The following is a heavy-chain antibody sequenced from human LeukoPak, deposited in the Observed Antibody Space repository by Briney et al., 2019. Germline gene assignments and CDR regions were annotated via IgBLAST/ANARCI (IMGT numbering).Heavy chain of an antibody. CDR2: IRSKAYGGTT. CDR3: IVVAGEA. J-gene: IGHJ5*02. CDR1: GFTFGDYA. V-gene: IGHV3-49*04. D-gene: IGHD6-19*01. Sequence: GGSLRLSCTASGFTFGDYAMSWVRHAPGKGLEWVGFIRSKAYGGTTEYAASVKGRFTISRDDSKSIAYLQMNSLKTEDTAVYYCIVVAGEAWGQGTLVTVSS.